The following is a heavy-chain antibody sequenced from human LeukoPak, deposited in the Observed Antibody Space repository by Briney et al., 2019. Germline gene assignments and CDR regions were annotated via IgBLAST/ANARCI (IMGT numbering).Heavy chain of an antibody. V-gene: IGHV1-2*02. D-gene: IGHD3-3*01. J-gene: IGHJ4*02. CDR1: GYTFTGYY. Sequence: APVKVSCKASGYTFTGYYMHWVRQAPGQGLEWMGWINPNSGGTNYAQKFQGRVTMTRDTSISTAYMELSRLRSDDTAVYYCARDPERITIFGVAPGPYDYWGQGTLVTVSS. CDR2: INPNSGGT. CDR3: ARDPERITIFGVAPGPYDY.